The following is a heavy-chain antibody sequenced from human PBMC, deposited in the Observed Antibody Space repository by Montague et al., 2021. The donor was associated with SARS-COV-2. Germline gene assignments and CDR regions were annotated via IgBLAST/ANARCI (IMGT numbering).Heavy chain of an antibody. CDR3: ARLRRPDGYSYWFGP. V-gene: IGHV4-59*08. J-gene: IGHJ5*02. D-gene: IGHD5-24*01. CDR1: GGSISSYY. Sequence: SETLSLTCTVSGGSISSYYWSWIRQHPGKGLEWIGYIYYEGSTNYSPSFKGRVIMSVDTSNNQFSLRLTSVTAADTAVYYCARLRRPDGYSYWFGPWGQGTLVTVSS. CDR2: IYYEGST.